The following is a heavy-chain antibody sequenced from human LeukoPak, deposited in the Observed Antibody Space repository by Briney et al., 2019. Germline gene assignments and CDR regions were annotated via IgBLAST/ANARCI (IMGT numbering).Heavy chain of an antibody. CDR1: GFTFGSYW. D-gene: IGHD2-2*01. Sequence: GGSLRLPCAASGFTFGSYWMTWVRQAPGKGLEWVANIKQDGSEKYYMDSVKGRFTISRDNAKNSLYLQMNSLRAEDTAVYYCARNGAKYCSTTSCYMDVWGKGTTVTISS. V-gene: IGHV3-7*01. CDR2: IKQDGSEK. J-gene: IGHJ6*04. CDR3: ARNGAKYCSTTSCYMDV.